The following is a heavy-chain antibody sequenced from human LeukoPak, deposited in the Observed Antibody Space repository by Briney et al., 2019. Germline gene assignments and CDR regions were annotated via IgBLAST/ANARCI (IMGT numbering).Heavy chain of an antibody. D-gene: IGHD2-2*02. V-gene: IGHV3-21*01. CDR2: ISSSSSYI. CDR1: GFTFSSYS. Sequence: GGSLRLSCAASGFTFSSYSMNWVRQAPGKGLEWVSSISSSSSYIYYADSVKGRFTISRDNAKNSLYLQMNSLRAEDTAVYYRARDRVVVVPAAIESYYYYGMDVWGQGTTVTVSS. J-gene: IGHJ6*02. CDR3: ARDRVVVVPAAIESYYYYGMDV.